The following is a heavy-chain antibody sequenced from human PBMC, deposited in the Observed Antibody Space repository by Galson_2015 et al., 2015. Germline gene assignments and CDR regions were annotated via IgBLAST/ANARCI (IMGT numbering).Heavy chain of an antibody. J-gene: IGHJ3*02. CDR3: ARVLYDSSGYPRDDAFDI. V-gene: IGHV4-59*01. CDR1: GGSISSYY. Sequence: LSLTCTVSGGSISSYYWSWIRQPPGKGLEWIGYIYYSGSTNYNPSLKSRVTISVDTSKNQFSLKLSSVTAADTAVYYCARVLYDSSGYPRDDAFDIWGQGTMVTVSS. CDR2: IYYSGST. D-gene: IGHD3-22*01.